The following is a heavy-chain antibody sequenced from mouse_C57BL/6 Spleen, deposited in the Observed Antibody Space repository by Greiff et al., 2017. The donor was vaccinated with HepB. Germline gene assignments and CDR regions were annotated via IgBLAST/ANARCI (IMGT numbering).Heavy chain of an antibody. V-gene: IGHV7-1*01. J-gene: IGHJ1*03. Sequence: EVKLMESGGGLVQSGRSLRLSCATSGFTFSDFYMEWVRQAPGKGLEWIAASRNKANDYTTEYSASVKGRFIVSRDTSQSILYLQMNALRAEDTAIYYCARGYYYGSSYWYFDVWGTGTTVTVSS. CDR2: SRNKANDYTT. CDR1: GFTFSDFY. D-gene: IGHD1-1*01. CDR3: ARGYYYGSSYWYFDV.